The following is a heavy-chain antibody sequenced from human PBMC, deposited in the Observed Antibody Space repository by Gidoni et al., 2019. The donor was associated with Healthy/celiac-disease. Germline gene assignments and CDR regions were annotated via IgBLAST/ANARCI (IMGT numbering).Heavy chain of an antibody. V-gene: IGHV3-21*06. J-gene: IGHJ4*02. Sequence: EVQLVESVGGRVKPGGSRRLSCAAYGFTFISYIMNWVRQSPGKLLEWVSSISLSSIYIYFAASVKGRFPFSRDNAKNSLYLQMNSLRAEDTAVYYCARALYRSSWGDYWGQGTLVTVSS. CDR1: GFTFISYI. CDR2: ISLSSIYI. CDR3: ARALYRSSWGDY. D-gene: IGHD6-13*01.